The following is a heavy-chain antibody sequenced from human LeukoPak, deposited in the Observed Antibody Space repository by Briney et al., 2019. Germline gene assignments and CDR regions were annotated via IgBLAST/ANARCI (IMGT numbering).Heavy chain of an antibody. V-gene: IGHV1-2*02. J-gene: IGHJ4*02. CDR1: GYIFTDYY. CDR3: ARGLEYSSPRF. CDR2: INPYSGGT. Sequence: ASVKVSCKASGYIFTDYYIHWVRQAPGQGLEWMAGINPYSGGTNCPQKFQGRVTLTRDASISTAYMELSRLRSDDTAVYYCARGLEYSSPRFGGQGTLVTVSS. D-gene: IGHD6-6*01.